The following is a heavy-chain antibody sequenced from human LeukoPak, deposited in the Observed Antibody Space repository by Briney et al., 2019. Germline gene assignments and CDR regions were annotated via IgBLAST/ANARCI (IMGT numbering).Heavy chain of an antibody. J-gene: IGHJ4*02. CDR2: ISYDGSNK. V-gene: IGHV3-30-3*01. D-gene: IGHD6-19*01. CDR3: ARERADYFDY. Sequence: GGSLRLSCAASGFTFSSYAMHWVRQAPGKGLEWVAVISYDGSNKYYADSVKGQFTISRDNSKNTLYLQMNSLRAEDTAVYYCARERADYFDYWGQGTLVTVSS. CDR1: GFTFSSYA.